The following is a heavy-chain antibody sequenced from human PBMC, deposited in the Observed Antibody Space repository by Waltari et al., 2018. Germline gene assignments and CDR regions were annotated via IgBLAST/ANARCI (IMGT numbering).Heavy chain of an antibody. CDR3: ARAGSRFVVVPAAYSD. J-gene: IGHJ4*02. V-gene: IGHV4-34*01. D-gene: IGHD2-2*01. CDR1: GGSFSGYY. CDR2: INHSGST. Sequence: QVQLQQWGAGLLKPSETLSLTCAVYGGSFSGYYWSWIRQPPGKGLEWFGEINHSGSTTYTPSLQSRVTISVDTSKNQFSLKLSSVTAADPAVYYCARAGSRFVVVPAAYSDWGQGTLVTVSS.